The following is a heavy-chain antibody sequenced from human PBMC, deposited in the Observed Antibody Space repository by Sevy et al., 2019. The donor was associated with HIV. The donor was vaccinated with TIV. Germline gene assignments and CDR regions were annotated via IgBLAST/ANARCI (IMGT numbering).Heavy chain of an antibody. CDR2: ISSSSSYI. J-gene: IGHJ3*02. D-gene: IGHD3-9*01. CDR1: GFTFSSYS. V-gene: IGHV3-21*01. CDR3: ATQNLIYDILTGYYSGDAFDI. Sequence: GESLKISCAASGFTFSSYSMNWVRQAPGKGLEWVSSISSSSSYIYYADSVKGRFTISRDNAKNSLYLQMNSLRAEDTAVYYCATQNLIYDILTGYYSGDAFDIWGQGTMVTVSS.